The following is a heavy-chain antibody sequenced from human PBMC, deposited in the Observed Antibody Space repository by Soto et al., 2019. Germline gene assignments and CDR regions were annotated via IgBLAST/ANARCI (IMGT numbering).Heavy chain of an antibody. J-gene: IGHJ6*02. CDR2: IDPSDSYT. Sequence: GESLKISCKGSGYSFTSYWISWVRQMPGKGLEWMGRIDPSDSYTNYSPSFQGHVTISADKSISTAYLQWSSLKALDTAMYYCARGGDVVVPAAPYYYYGMDVWGQGTTVTVSS. CDR1: GYSFTSYW. CDR3: ARGGDVVVPAAPYYYYGMDV. V-gene: IGHV5-10-1*01. D-gene: IGHD2-2*01.